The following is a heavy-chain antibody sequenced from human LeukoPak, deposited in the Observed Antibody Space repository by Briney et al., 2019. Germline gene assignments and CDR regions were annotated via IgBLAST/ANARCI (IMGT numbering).Heavy chain of an antibody. D-gene: IGHD6-13*01. CDR2: IHHSGST. Sequence: SETLSLTCAVSGGSISSSNWWSWVRQPPGKGLEWIGEIHHSGSTNYNPSLKSRVTISVDKSKNQFSLKLSSVTAADTAVYYCARKYSSSWYDAFDIWGQGTMVTVSS. J-gene: IGHJ3*02. CDR3: ARKYSSSWYDAFDI. V-gene: IGHV4-4*02. CDR1: GGSISSSNW.